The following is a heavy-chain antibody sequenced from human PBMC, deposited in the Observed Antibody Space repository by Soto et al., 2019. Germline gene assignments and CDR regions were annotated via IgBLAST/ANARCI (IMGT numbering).Heavy chain of an antibody. J-gene: IGHJ4*02. CDR2: IYWDDDK. CDR3: AHRRYYYGSGSLLQMGFDY. Sequence: QITLKESGPTLVKPTQTLTLTCTFSGFSLSTSGVGVGWIRQPPGKALEWLALIYWDDDKRYSPSLKSRLTITKDTSINLVVXTMTNMDPVDTATYYWAHRRYYYGSGSLLQMGFDYWGQGTLVTVSS. D-gene: IGHD3-10*01. V-gene: IGHV2-5*02. CDR1: GFSLSTSGVG.